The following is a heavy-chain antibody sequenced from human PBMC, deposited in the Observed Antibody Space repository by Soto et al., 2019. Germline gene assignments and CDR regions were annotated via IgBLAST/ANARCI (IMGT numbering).Heavy chain of an antibody. V-gene: IGHV3-43D*04. D-gene: IGHD3-10*01. CDR1: GFTFDDYA. Sequence: HPGGSLRLSCAASGFTFDDYAMRWVRQAPGKGLEWVSLISWDGGSTYYADSVRGRFTISRDNSKNSLYLQMNSLRAEDTALYYCARGGWFGELWYYGMDVWGQGTTVTVSS. J-gene: IGHJ6*02. CDR3: ARGGWFGELWYYGMDV. CDR2: ISWDGGST.